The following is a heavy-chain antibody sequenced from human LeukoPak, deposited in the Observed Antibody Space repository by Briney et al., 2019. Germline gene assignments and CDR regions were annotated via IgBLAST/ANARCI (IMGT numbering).Heavy chain of an antibody. Sequence: PSETLSLTCTVSGGSISSGIYYWGWIRQPAGKGLEWIGRIYTSGSTNYNPSLKSRVTISVDTSKNQFSLKLSSVTAADTAVYYCARADRGVIYYYGMDVWGQGTTVTVSS. CDR1: GGSISSGIYY. CDR2: IYTSGST. V-gene: IGHV4-61*02. J-gene: IGHJ6*02. CDR3: ARADRGVIYYYGMDV. D-gene: IGHD3-10*01.